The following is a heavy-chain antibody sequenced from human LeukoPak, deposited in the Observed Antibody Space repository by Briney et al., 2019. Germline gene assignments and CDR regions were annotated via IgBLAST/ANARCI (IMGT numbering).Heavy chain of an antibody. CDR2: ISSSSSYI. CDR1: GFTFSSYS. CDR3: ARDRGSPLSYSSSWYGIDY. V-gene: IGHV3-21*01. Sequence: GGSLRLSCAAPGFTFSSYSMNWVRQAPGKGLEWVSSISSSSSYIYYADSVKGRFTISRDNAKNSLYLQMNSLRAEDTAVYYCARDRGSPLSYSSSWYGIDYWGQGTLVTVSS. D-gene: IGHD6-13*01. J-gene: IGHJ4*02.